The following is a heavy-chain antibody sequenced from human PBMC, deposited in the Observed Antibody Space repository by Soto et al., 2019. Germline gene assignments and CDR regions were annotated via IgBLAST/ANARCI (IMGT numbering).Heavy chain of an antibody. V-gene: IGHV3-74*01. CDR1: GFTFSYYW. CDR3: ARGDRGAFDI. CDR2: IHSDGSST. J-gene: IGHJ3*02. Sequence: EVQLVESGGGLVQPGESLRLSCAASGFTFSYYWMHWVRQAPGKGLVWVSRIHSDGSSTSYADSVKGRFTISRDNARNTVYLQMNSLRVEDTAVYYCARGDRGAFDIWGPGTVVTVSS. D-gene: IGHD1-26*01.